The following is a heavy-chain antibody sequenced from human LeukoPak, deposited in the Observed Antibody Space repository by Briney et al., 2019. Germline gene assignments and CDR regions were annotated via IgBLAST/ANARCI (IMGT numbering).Heavy chain of an antibody. CDR2: IYSGGST. CDR1: GFTVGSNY. V-gene: IGHV3-66*02. CDR3: ARSHSRYYFDY. Sequence: PGGSLRLSCAASGFTVGSNYMSWVRQAPGKGLEWVSVIYSGGSTYYADSVKSRFTISRDNSKNTLYLQMNSLRAEDTAVYYCARSHSRYYFDYWGQGTLVTVSS. J-gene: IGHJ4*02.